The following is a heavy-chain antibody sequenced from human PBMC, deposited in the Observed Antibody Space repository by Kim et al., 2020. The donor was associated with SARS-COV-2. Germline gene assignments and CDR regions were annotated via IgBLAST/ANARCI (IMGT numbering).Heavy chain of an antibody. D-gene: IGHD6-19*01. J-gene: IGHJ6*02. V-gene: IGHV4-59*13. CDR1: GGSISSYY. Sequence: SETLSLTCTVSGGSISSYYWSWIRQPPGKGLEWIGYIYYSGSTNYNPSLKSRVTISVDTSKNQFSLKLSSVTAADTAVYYCARALAVAGPYYYYGMDVWGQGTTVTVSS. CDR3: ARALAVAGPYYYYGMDV. CDR2: IYYSGST.